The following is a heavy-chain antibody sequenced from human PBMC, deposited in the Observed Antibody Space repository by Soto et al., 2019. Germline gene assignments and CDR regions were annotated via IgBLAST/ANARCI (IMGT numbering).Heavy chain of an antibody. CDR2: LYYGGST. V-gene: IGHV4-39*01. D-gene: IGHD6-13*01. J-gene: IGHJ4*02. Sequence: LQLQESGPGLVKPSEPLSLTCTVSGGSISSSSHYWGWIRQPPGKGLEWIGSLYYGGSTYYNPSLKSRVTISVDTSKNQFSLKLSSVTAADTAVYHCAKHSSSWYHFDYWGQGTLVTVSS. CDR1: GGSISSSSHY. CDR3: AKHSSSWYHFDY.